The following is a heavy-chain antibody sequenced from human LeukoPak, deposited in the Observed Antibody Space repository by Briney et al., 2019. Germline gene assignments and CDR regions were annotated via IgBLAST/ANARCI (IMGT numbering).Heavy chain of an antibody. Sequence: GGSLRLSCAASGFTFDDYAMHWVRQAPGKGLEWVSGISWNSGSIGYADSVKGRFTISRDNAKNSLYLQMNSLRAEDTAVYYCARERVWGGAFDIWGQGTMVTVSS. CDR2: ISWNSGSI. V-gene: IGHV3-9*01. CDR1: GFTFDDYA. CDR3: ARERVWGGAFDI. J-gene: IGHJ3*02. D-gene: IGHD7-27*01.